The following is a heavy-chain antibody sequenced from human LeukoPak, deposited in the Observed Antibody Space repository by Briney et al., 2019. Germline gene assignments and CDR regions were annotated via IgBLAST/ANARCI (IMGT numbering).Heavy chain of an antibody. J-gene: IGHJ5*01. CDR1: AALIIGAPYY. CDR2: TYYSGNT. D-gene: IGHD1-26*01. Sequence: PSETLSLTCSVSAALIIGAPYYWSWVRQHPGKGLEWIAYTYYSGNTYYNPSLKSRTTLSVYTSKNQFSLNLTSVTAADTAVYFCPRVVGSTSWFDSWGQGTLVTVSS. CDR3: PRVVGSTSWFDS. V-gene: IGHV4-31*03.